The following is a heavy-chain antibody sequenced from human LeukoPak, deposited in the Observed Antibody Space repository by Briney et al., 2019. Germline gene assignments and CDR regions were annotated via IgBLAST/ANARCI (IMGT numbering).Heavy chain of an antibody. CDR1: GFTFSSYW. Sequence: GGSLRLSCAASGFTFSSYWMHWARQAPGNGLVWVSRINSDGSSTSYADSVKGRFTISRDNAKNTLYLQMNSLRAEDTAVYYCARAGSSSWYSNRFDPWGQGTLVTVSS. V-gene: IGHV3-74*01. CDR3: ARAGSSSWYSNRFDP. D-gene: IGHD6-13*01. J-gene: IGHJ5*02. CDR2: INSDGSST.